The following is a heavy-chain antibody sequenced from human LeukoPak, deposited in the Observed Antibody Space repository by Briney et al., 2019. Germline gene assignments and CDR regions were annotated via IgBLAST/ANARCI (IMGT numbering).Heavy chain of an antibody. V-gene: IGHV3-66*01. CDR1: GFTLRRNF. J-gene: IGHJ4*02. CDR3: VRGGARYDRRFVFDS. CDR2: IHSSGST. D-gene: IGHD3-3*01. Sequence: AGGSLRLSCAASGFTLRRNFMSWVRQAPGKGLAWVSVIHSSGSTFYADSVRGRFSISRDISKNTLYLQMNSLRVEDTSVYYCVRGGARYDRRFVFDSWGQGALVTVSS.